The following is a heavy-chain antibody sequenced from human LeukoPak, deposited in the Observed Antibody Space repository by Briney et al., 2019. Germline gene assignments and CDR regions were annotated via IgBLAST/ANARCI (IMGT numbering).Heavy chain of an antibody. CDR1: GGSISSSTYY. D-gene: IGHD5-18*01. V-gene: IGHV4-39*07. J-gene: IGHJ4*02. Sequence: SETLSLTCTVSGGSISSSTYYWGWIRQPPGKGLEWIGTIYYSGSTYYNPSLKSRVTISVDKSKNQFSLKLSSVTAADTAVYCCARGDVDTAMANFDYWGQGTLVTVSS. CDR3: ARGDVDTAMANFDY. CDR2: IYYSGST.